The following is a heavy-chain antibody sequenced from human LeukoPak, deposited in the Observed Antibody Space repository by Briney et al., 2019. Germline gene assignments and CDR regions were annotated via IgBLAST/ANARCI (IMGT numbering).Heavy chain of an antibody. Sequence: GGSLRLSCAGSGFTFDHYAMHWVRQAPGQGLEWVSLISGGGGSTYYGDSVKGRFTISRDNSKNSLYLQMNSLRIEDTALYYCAKEISASGTIGNWFDPWGQGSLVTVFS. D-gene: IGHD3-10*01. J-gene: IGHJ5*02. CDR1: GFTFDHYA. CDR3: AKEISASGTIGNWFDP. CDR2: ISGGGGST. V-gene: IGHV3-43*02.